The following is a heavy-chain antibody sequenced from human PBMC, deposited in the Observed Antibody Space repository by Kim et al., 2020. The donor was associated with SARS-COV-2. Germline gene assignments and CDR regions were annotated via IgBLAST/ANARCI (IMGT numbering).Heavy chain of an antibody. CDR2: ISSSSSST. V-gene: IGHV3-11*05. D-gene: IGHD3-16*02. J-gene: IGHJ6*02. Sequence: GGSLRLSCAASGFTFSDYYMSWIRQAPGKGLEWVSYISSSSSSTNYADSVKGRFTISRDNAKNSLYLQMNSLRAEETAVYYCARVGYDYVWGSYRDYSYYYGMDVWGQGTTVTVSS. CDR3: ARVGYDYVWGSYRDYSYYYGMDV. CDR1: GFTFSDYY.